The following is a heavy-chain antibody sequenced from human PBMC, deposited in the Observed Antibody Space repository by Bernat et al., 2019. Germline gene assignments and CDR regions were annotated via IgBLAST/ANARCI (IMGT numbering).Heavy chain of an antibody. V-gene: IGHV1-58*01. CDR1: GFTFTSSA. CDR2: IVVGSGNT. CDR3: AAGYYYGSGSYYIPDY. D-gene: IGHD3-10*01. J-gene: IGHJ4*02. Sequence: QMQLVQSGPEVKKPGTSVKVSCKASGFTFTSSAVQWVRQARGQRLEWIGWIVVGSGNTNYAQKFQERVTIGRDMSTSTAYMELSSLGSEDTAVYYCAAGYYYGSGSYYIPDYWGQGTLVTVSS.